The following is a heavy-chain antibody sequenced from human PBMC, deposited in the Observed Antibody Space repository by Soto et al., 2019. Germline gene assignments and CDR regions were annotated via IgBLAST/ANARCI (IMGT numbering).Heavy chain of an antibody. V-gene: IGHV3-30-3*01. CDR2: ISYDGANK. CDR3: ARDGYYYGGSGHSLG. J-gene: IGHJ4*02. Sequence: QVQLVESGGGVVQPGRSLRLSCAASGFSFSSYAMHWVRQTPGKGLEWVAVISYDGANKYYADSVKGRFTISRDNSENTLYLQMNSLRAEDTAVYYCARDGYYYGGSGHSLGWGQGTLVTVSS. CDR1: GFSFSSYA. D-gene: IGHD3-22*01.